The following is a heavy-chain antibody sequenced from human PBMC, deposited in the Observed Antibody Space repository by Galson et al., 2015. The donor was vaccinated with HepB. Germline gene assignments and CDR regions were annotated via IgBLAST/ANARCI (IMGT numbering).Heavy chain of an antibody. D-gene: IGHD3-3*02. J-gene: IGHJ4*02. CDR3: ANNGAFSIAY. V-gene: IGHV4-4*02. CDR2: IYTTGST. Sequence: SETLSLTCAVSGGSISGNSWWSWLRQPPGKGLEWIGQIYTTGSTDYHPSLKSRATISLDKSKNQFSLRLTSVTAADTAVYYCANNGAFSIAYWGQGTLVTVSS. CDR1: GGSISGNSW.